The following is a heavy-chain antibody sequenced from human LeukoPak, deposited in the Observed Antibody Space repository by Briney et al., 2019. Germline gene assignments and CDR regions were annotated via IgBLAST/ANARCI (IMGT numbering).Heavy chain of an antibody. CDR1: GFTFSSYA. CDR2: ISTNGGGT. J-gene: IGHJ3*02. D-gene: IGHD6-19*01. CDR3: AKDWASGPIDSFDI. V-gene: IGHV3-23*01. Sequence: GGSLRLSCAASGFTFSSYAMSWVRQSPGKGLEWVSAISTNGGGTYYADSVKGRFTISRDNSKNTLYLQMNSLRAEDTAVYYCAKDWASGPIDSFDIWGQGTMVTVSS.